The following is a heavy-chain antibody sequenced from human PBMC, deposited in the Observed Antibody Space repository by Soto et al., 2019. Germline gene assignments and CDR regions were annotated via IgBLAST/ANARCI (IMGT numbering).Heavy chain of an antibody. J-gene: IGHJ4*02. CDR1: GGAISSGGYY. CDR3: ATLWFGEGDY. CDR2: IYYSGNT. V-gene: IGHV4-39*01. Sequence: SETLSLTCTVSGGAISSGGYYWSWIRQHPGKGLEWIGYIYYSGNTYYNASLRSRVTISVDTSKNQFSLKLSSVTAADTAVYYCATLWFGEGDYWGQGTLVTVSS. D-gene: IGHD3-10*01.